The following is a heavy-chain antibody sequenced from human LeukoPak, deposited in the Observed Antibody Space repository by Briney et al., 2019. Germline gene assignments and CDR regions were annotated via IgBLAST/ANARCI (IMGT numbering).Heavy chain of an antibody. J-gene: IGHJ6*02. CDR1: GYTFTTYY. CDR2: INPSGGST. CDR3: ARGRYGSGTYNYYGMDV. D-gene: IGHD3-10*01. Sequence: ASVKVSCKASGYTFTTYYMHWVRQAPGQGLEWMGIINPSGGSTTYAQKFQGRVTITRDTSTSTVYMEVSSLRSEDTAVYYCARGRYGSGTYNYYGMDVWGQGTTVTVSS. V-gene: IGHV1-46*01.